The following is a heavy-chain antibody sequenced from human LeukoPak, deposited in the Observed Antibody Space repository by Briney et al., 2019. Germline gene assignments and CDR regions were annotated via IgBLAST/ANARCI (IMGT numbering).Heavy chain of an antibody. CDR1: GFTFSSYS. V-gene: IGHV3-48*01. J-gene: IGHJ4*02. CDR2: IISTANAI. D-gene: IGHD3-10*01. Sequence: GSLRLSCAASGFTFSSYSMNWVRQAPGKGLEWISYIISTANAIYYADSAKGRFTISRDNAKNSVYLQMNSLRAEDTAVYYCARDSSWSFDYWGQGTLVTVSS. CDR3: ARDSSWSFDY.